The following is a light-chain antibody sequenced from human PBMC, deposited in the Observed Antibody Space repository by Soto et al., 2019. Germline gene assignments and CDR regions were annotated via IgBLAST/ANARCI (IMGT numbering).Light chain of an antibody. V-gene: IGKV1-5*01. Sequence: DIQMTQSPPTLSASVGDRVTITCRASQSVDNWLAWYQQKPGKAPELLIYDAFSLKSGVSSRFSGSRSGTEFALTISSLQPDDSATDECQQYDSPPPTFGQGTKVEVK. CDR1: QSVDNW. CDR2: DAF. CDR3: QQYDSPPPT. J-gene: IGKJ1*01.